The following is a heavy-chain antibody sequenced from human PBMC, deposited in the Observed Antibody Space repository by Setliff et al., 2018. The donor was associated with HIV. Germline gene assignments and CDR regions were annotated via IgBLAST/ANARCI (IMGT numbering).Heavy chain of an antibody. CDR3: ARQMPIPGIAITPVDY. V-gene: IGHV4-61*01. D-gene: IGHD5-12*01. CDR1: GGSISSGSYY. J-gene: IGHJ4*02. Sequence: SETLSLTCTVSGGSISSGSYYWSWIRQPPGKGLEWMGYVFYTGFAAYNPSPKSRLTISVDTSKSQFSLTLTSVTAADTAVYYCARQMPIPGIAITPVDYWGQGALVTVSS. CDR2: VFYTGFA.